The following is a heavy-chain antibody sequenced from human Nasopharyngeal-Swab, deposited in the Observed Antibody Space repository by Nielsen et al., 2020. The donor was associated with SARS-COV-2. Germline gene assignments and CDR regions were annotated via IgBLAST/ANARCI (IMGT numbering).Heavy chain of an antibody. CDR3: AKDDRRSQWLVDYYYGMDV. J-gene: IGHJ6*02. V-gene: IGHV3-23*01. CDR1: GFTFSSYA. Sequence: GESLKISCAASGFTFSSYAMSWVRQAPGKGLEWVSAISGSGGSTYYADSVEGRFTISRDNSKNTLYLQVNSLRAEDTAVYYCAKDDRRSQWLVDYYYGMDVWGQGTTVTVSS. CDR2: ISGSGGST. D-gene: IGHD6-19*01.